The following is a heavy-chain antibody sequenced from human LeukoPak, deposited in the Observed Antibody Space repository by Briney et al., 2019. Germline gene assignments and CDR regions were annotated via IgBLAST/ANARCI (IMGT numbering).Heavy chain of an antibody. CDR1: GGSISSAGYY. CDR3: ATIQIPYSSSWYGWFDP. J-gene: IGHJ5*02. CDR2: IYYSGSP. D-gene: IGHD6-13*01. Sequence: SETLSLTCTVSGGSISSAGYYWSWIRQPPGKGLEWIGYIYYSGSPNYNPSLKSRVTISVDTSKNQFSLKLSSVTAADTAVYYCATIQIPYSSSWYGWFDPWGQGTLVTVSS. V-gene: IGHV4-61*08.